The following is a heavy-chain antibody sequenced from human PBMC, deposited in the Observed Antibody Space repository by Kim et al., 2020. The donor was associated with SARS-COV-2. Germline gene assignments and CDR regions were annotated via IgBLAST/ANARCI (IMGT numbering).Heavy chain of an antibody. J-gene: IGHJ4*02. CDR1: GFTFSNYA. CDR2: ISSDGGST. CDR3: VTRNYYNSGSYSEGAPFDC. Sequence: GGSLRLSCSASGFTFSNYAMHWVRQAPGKGLEYVSVISSDGGSTYYADSVKGRFTISRDNSKNMLYVQMSSLRVEDTAIYYCVTRNYYNSGSYSEGAPFDCWGQGTLVTVSS. V-gene: IGHV3-64*05. D-gene: IGHD3-10*01.